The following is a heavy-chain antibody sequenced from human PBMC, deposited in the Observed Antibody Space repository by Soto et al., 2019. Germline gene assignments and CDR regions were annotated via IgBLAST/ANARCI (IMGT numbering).Heavy chain of an antibody. V-gene: IGHV5-51*01. D-gene: IGHD6-6*01. Sequence: GESLKISCKVSGYSFTSYWIGWVRQMPGKGLEWMGIIYPGDSDTRYSPSFQGQVTISADKSISTAYLQWSSLKASDTAMYYCARPLQSSSRAYYYGMDVWGQGTTVTVSS. J-gene: IGHJ6*02. CDR3: ARPLQSSSRAYYYGMDV. CDR1: GYSFTSYW. CDR2: IYPGDSDT.